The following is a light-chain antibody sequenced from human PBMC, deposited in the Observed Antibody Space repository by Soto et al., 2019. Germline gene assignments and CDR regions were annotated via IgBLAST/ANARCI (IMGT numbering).Light chain of an antibody. CDR2: AAS. CDR1: QDITNY. Sequence: DIQMTQSPSSLSASVGDRVSITCRASQDITNYLVWYQQKPGKAPKVLVYAASILETGVPSRFSGSGSGTDFILTITSLELEDFATYFCHQYWTYPLTYGGGTKVEIK. V-gene: IGKV1-16*01. CDR3: HQYWTYPLT. J-gene: IGKJ4*01.